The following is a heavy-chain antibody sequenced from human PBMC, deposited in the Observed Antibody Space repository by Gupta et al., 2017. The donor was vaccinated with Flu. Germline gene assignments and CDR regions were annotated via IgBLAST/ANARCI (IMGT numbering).Heavy chain of an antibody. V-gene: IGHV3-7*01. CDR2: IKQDGSEK. CDR3: ARDYEGLSVRGVSITRYYYMDV. D-gene: IGHD3-10*01. Sequence: QAPGKGLEWVANIKQDGSEKYYVDSVKGRFTISRDNAKNSLYLQTNILRAEDTAVYYCARDYEGLSVRGVSITRYYYMDVWGKGTTVTVSS. J-gene: IGHJ6*03.